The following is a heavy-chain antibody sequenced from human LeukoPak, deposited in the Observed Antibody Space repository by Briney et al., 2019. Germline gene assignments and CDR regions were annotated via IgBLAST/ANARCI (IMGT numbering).Heavy chain of an antibody. Sequence: GASVKVSCKASGYTFTDYGITWVRQAPGQGLEWLGWINGYNGNTHYAQKIQDRVTLTTDTSTSTAYMEVRSLTSDDTAVYYCVRDGNDAMDYWGQGTLVTVSS. V-gene: IGHV1-18*01. D-gene: IGHD4-23*01. CDR3: VRDGNDAMDY. CDR1: GYTFTDYG. CDR2: INGYNGNT. J-gene: IGHJ4*02.